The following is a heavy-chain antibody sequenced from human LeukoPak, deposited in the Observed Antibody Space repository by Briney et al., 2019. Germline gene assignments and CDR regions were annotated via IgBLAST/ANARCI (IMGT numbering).Heavy chain of an antibody. J-gene: IGHJ4*02. Sequence: GGSLRLSCAASGFTVSSNYMNWVRQAPGKGLEWVSILYSGGGTYYADSVKGRFTISRDNSKNTLYLQMNSLRAEDTAVYYCGRGGGDYWGQGTLVTVSS. D-gene: IGHD2-15*01. V-gene: IGHV3-53*01. CDR2: LYSGGGT. CDR1: GFTVSSNY. CDR3: GRGGGDY.